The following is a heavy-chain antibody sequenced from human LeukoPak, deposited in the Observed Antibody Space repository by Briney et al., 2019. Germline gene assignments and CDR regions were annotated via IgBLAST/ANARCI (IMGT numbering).Heavy chain of an antibody. V-gene: IGHV4-30-2*01. CDR3: ARAEQQLVFFDY. Sequence: SQTLSLTCTVSGGSISSGGDYWSWIRQPPGQGLEWIGYISHSGSTYYNPSLKSRVTISVDRSKNQFSLKLSSVTAADTAVYYCARAEQQLVFFDYWGQGTLVTVSS. J-gene: IGHJ4*02. CDR1: GGSISSGGDY. D-gene: IGHD6-13*01. CDR2: ISHSGST.